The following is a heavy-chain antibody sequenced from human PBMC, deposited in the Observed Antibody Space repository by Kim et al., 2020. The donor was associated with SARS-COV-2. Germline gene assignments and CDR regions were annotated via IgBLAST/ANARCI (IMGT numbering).Heavy chain of an antibody. V-gene: IGHV3-30*18. CDR1: GFTFSSYG. J-gene: IGHJ4*02. D-gene: IGHD1-26*01. CDR3: AKEGAGGPFDY. Sequence: GGSLRLSCAASGFTFSSYGMHWVRQAPGKGLEWVAVISYDGSNKYYADSVKGRFTISRDNSKNTLYLQMNSLRAEDTAVYYCAKEGAGGPFDYWGQGTLVTVSS. CDR2: ISYDGSNK.